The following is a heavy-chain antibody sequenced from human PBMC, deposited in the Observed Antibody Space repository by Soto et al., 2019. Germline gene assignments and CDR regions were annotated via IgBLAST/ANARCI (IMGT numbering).Heavy chain of an antibody. CDR1: GGSVRAPDW. D-gene: IGHD1-1*01. CDR2: VHISGHS. J-gene: IGHJ5*01. Sequence: SETLSLTCTLSGGSVRAPDWWNWVRQSPDKGLEWIAEVHISGHSNYNPSLRGRVSVSIDSSKNQFYLNLNSVTAADTAIYYCARVRQGCSANNCYFDPWGQGTQVTVSS. CDR3: ARVRQGCSANNCYFDP. V-gene: IGHV4-4*02.